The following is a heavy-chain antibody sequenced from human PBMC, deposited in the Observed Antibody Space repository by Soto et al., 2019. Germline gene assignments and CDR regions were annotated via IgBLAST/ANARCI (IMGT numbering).Heavy chain of an antibody. CDR2: INQRGTT. CDR3: ARPLDSGWIPFDY. Sequence: SETLSLTCPVSGDSISSNNGWSWVRQPPGTGLEWIGEINQRGTTSYTPSLESRVNISLDQSKNHFSLKLSSVTAADTAVYYCARPLDSGWIPFDYWGQGTLVTVS. D-gene: IGHD6-19*01. J-gene: IGHJ4*02. V-gene: IGHV4-4*02. CDR1: GDSISSNNG.